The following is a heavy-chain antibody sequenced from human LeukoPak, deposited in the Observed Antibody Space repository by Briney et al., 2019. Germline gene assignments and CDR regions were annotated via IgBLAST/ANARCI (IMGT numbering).Heavy chain of an antibody. V-gene: IGHV3-30*04. D-gene: IGHD2-2*01. CDR2: ISYDGSNK. J-gene: IGHJ5*02. CDR1: GFTFSSYA. CDR3: AREANIVVVPATGGFDP. Sequence: GGSLRLSCAASGFTFSSYAMHWVRQAPGKRLEWVAVISYDGSNKYYADSVKGRFTISRDNSKNTLYLQMNSLRAKDTAVYYCAREANIVVVPATGGFDPWGQGTLVTVSS.